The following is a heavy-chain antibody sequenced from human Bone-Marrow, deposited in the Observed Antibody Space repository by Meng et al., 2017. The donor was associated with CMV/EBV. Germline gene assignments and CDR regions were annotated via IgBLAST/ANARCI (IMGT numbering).Heavy chain of an antibody. V-gene: IGHV3-30*04. CDR2: ISYDGSNK. J-gene: IGHJ6*02. Sequence: GESLKISCAASGFTFRSYAMHWVRQAPGKGLEWVAVISYDGSNKYYADSVKGRFTISRDNSKNTLYLQMNSLRAEDTAVYYCARYCSSTRCNKKGRVYYYYYGMDVWGQGTTVTVSS. D-gene: IGHD2-2*02. CDR3: ARYCSSTRCNKKGRVYYYYYGMDV. CDR1: GFTFRSYA.